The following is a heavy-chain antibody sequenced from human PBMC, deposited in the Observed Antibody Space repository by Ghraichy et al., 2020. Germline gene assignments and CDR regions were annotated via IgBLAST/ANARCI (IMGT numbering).Heavy chain of an antibody. CDR1: GYTFTTYG. J-gene: IGHJ1*01. D-gene: IGHD6-19*01. CDR2: INTYNGNT. CDR3: ARRRPSGWYAEYCQH. V-gene: IGHV1-18*04. Sequence: ASVKVSCKASGYTFTTYGLSWVRQAPGQGLEWMGWINTYNGNTNYAQKLQGRVTMTTDTSTSTAYMELRSLRSDDTAVYYCARRRPSGWYAEYCQHWGQGTMVTVSS.